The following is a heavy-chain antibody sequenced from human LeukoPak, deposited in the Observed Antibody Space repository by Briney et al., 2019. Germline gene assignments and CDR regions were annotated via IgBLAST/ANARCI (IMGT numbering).Heavy chain of an antibody. V-gene: IGHV1-2*02. CDR1: GYTFTGYY. CDR3: ALVVVPAATTYTNYYFDY. D-gene: IGHD2-2*01. CDR2: INPNSGGT. J-gene: IGHJ4*02. Sequence: ASVKVSCKASGYTFTGYYMHWVRQAPGQGVEWMGWINPNSGGTNYAQKFQGRVTMTRDTSISTAYMELSRLRSDDTAVYYCALVVVPAATTYTNYYFDYWGQGTLVTVSS.